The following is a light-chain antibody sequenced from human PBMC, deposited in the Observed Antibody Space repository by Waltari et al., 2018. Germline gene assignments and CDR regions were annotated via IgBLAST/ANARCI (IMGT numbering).Light chain of an antibody. V-gene: IGLV1-44*01. Sequence: QSVLTQPPSASGTPGQRVTISCSGSSSNIGSNTVNWYQQLPGTAPKLLIYSNNQRPSGGPDRFSGSKSGTVASLAISGLQSGDEADYYCAAWDDSLNGVVFGGGTKLTVL. J-gene: IGLJ2*01. CDR3: AAWDDSLNGVV. CDR2: SNN. CDR1: SSNIGSNT.